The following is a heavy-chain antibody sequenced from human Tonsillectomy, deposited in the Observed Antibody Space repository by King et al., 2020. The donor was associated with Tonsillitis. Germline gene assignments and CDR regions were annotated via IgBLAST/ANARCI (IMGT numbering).Heavy chain of an antibody. J-gene: IGHJ4*02. V-gene: IGHV3-49*03. Sequence: VQLVESGGGLVQPGRSLRLSCTASGFTFGDYAMTWFRQAPGKGLEWVGFIRSKGYGGTTEYAAAGKGRFTISRDDSKSIADLQMNSLKNEDTAVYYVTRDGALGLWSSFVGMGSYYFDFWGQGTLVSVSS. CDR3: TRDGALGLWSSFVGMGSYYFDF. CDR2: IRSKGYGGTT. D-gene: IGHD3-3*01. CDR1: GFTFGDYA.